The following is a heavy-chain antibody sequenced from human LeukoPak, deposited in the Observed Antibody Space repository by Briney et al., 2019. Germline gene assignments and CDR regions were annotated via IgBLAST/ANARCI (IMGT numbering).Heavy chain of an antibody. CDR2: ISGDNPGT. CDR1: GFTFSTYA. J-gene: IGHJ4*02. Sequence: PGGSLRLSCEASGFTFSTYAMSWVRQTPGKGLEWVAAISGDNPGTYHASSVRGRFTISRDNSKNTVHLQMNALRAEDAAICYCAKARVGHCSGAFCYHFDSWGQGTLVTVSS. D-gene: IGHD2-15*01. CDR3: AKARVGHCSGAFCYHFDS. V-gene: IGHV3-23*01.